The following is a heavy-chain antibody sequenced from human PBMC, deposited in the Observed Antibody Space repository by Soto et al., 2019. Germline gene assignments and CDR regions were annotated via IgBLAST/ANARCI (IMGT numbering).Heavy chain of an antibody. CDR1: GFTFSSYG. V-gene: IGHV3-30*18. Sequence: GGSLRLSCAASGFTFSSYGMHWVRQAPGKGLEWVAVISYDGSNKYYADSVKGRFTISRDNSKNTLYLQMNSLRAEDTAVYYCAKDRGLKYGDLYFDYWGQGTLVTVSS. J-gene: IGHJ4*02. CDR3: AKDRGLKYGDLYFDY. CDR2: ISYDGSNK. D-gene: IGHD4-17*01.